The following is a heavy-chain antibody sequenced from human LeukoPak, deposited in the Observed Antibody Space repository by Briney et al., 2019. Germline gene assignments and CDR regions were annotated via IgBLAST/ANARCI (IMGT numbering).Heavy chain of an antibody. CDR1: GGSFSGYY. J-gene: IGHJ4*02. CDR3: AGADVVVTATSFDY. D-gene: IGHD2-21*02. CDR2: IYYSGST. Sequence: SETLSLTCAVYGGSFSGYYWSWIRQPPGKGLEWIGYIYYSGSTNYNPSLKSRVTISVDTSKNQFSLKLSSVTAADTAVYYCAGADVVVTATSFDYWGQGTLVTVSS. V-gene: IGHV4-59*01.